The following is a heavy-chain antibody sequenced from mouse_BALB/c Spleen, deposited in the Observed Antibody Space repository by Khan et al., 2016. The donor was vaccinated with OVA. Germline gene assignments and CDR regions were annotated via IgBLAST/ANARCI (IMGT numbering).Heavy chain of an antibody. CDR1: GYSITSDYA. CDR3: ASTLYYSYAYTFDF. V-gene: IGHV3-2*02. Sequence: EVQLQESGPGLVKPSQSLSLTCTVTGYSITSDYAWNWIRQFPGNKLEWMGYISSTGSTSYNPSLKSRISITRDTSKNQFFLQLKSVTTEDTATYDCASTLYYSYAYTFDFWGQGTSVTVSS. D-gene: IGHD2-12*01. J-gene: IGHJ4*01. CDR2: ISSTGST.